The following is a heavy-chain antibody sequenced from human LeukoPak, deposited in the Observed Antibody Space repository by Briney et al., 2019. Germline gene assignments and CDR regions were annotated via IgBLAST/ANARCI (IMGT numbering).Heavy chain of an antibody. CDR2: INPNSGGT. CDR1: GYTFTGYY. J-gene: IGHJ4*02. D-gene: IGHD4-17*01. Sequence: GSVKVSCKASGYTFTGYYMHWVRQASGQGLEWMGWINPNSGGTNYAQKFQGRVTMTRDTSISTAYMELSRLRSDDTAVYYCADIHDYGDYDGGPRWGQGTLVTVSS. V-gene: IGHV1-2*02. CDR3: ADIHDYGDYDGGPR.